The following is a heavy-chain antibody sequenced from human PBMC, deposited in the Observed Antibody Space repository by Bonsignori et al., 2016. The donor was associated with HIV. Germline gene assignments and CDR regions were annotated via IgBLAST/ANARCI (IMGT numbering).Heavy chain of an antibody. J-gene: IGHJ4*02. CDR3: ARGDYGVYYFDY. CDR2: IYYSGST. D-gene: IGHD4-17*01. Sequence: SETLSLTCTVSGGSISSYYWSWIRQPPGKGLEWIGYIYYSGSTNYNPSLKSRVTISVDTSKNQFSLKLSSVTAADTAVYYCARGDYGVYYFDYWGQGTLVTVSS. CDR1: GGSISSYY. V-gene: IGHV4-59*01.